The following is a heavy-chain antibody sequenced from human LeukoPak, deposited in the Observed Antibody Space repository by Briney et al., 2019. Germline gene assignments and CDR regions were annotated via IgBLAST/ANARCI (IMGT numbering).Heavy chain of an antibody. Sequence: SVKVSCKASGGTFSSYAISWVRQAPGQGLEWIGRIIPIFGTANYAQKFQGRVTITTDESTSTAYMELSSLRSEDTAVYYCAREKAYYYDSSGYYHPWGQGTLVTVSS. CDR2: IIPIFGTA. CDR3: AREKAYYYDSSGYYHP. V-gene: IGHV1-69*05. J-gene: IGHJ4*02. CDR1: GGTFSSYA. D-gene: IGHD3-22*01.